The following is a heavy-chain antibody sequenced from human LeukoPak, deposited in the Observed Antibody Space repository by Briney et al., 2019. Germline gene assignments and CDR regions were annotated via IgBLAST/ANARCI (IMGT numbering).Heavy chain of an antibody. Sequence: GASVKLSCKASGYTFTSSYMHWVRQAPGQGLEWMGMTDPSSGNINYPKKFQGRVTVTRDTSTSTLYMELSSLRSDDTAVYYCAREPTGGSCYFDYWGQGTLVTVSS. D-gene: IGHD1-26*01. CDR3: AREPTGGSCYFDY. CDR1: GYTFTSSY. J-gene: IGHJ4*02. V-gene: IGHV1-46*01. CDR2: TDPSSGNI.